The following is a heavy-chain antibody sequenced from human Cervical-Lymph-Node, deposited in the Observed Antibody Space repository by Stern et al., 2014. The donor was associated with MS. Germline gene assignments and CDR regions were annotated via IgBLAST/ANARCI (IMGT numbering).Heavy chain of an antibody. Sequence: MQLVQSGAEVKKPGESLKISCKGSGYNFASYWIGWVRQVPGKGLEWMGIIYPDDSEARYTPSFQGQVAMSADKSIGTAYLQWGSLKASDTAFYFCARKGTYGLDYWGQGALVTVSS. CDR1: GYNFASYW. CDR2: IYPDDSEA. V-gene: IGHV5-51*01. CDR3: ARKGTYGLDY. D-gene: IGHD3-10*01. J-gene: IGHJ4*02.